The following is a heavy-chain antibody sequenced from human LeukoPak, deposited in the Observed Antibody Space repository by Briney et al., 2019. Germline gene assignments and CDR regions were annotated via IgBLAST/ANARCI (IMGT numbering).Heavy chain of an antibody. J-gene: IGHJ5*02. CDR1: GGSFSGYY. V-gene: IGHV4-34*01. Sequence: SETLSLTCAVYGGSFSGYYWSWIRQPPGKGLEWIGEINHSGSTNYNPSLKSRVTISVDTSKNQFSLKLSSVTAADTAVYYCARRAVVLMVYAIWGSGWFDPWGQGTLVTVSS. CDR3: ARRAVVLMVYAIWGSGWFDP. D-gene: IGHD2-8*01. CDR2: INHSGST.